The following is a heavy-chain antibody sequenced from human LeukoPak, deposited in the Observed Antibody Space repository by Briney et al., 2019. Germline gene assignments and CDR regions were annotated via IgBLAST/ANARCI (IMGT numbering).Heavy chain of an antibody. D-gene: IGHD3-22*01. Sequence: GGSLRLSCAASGFTFSNAWMNWVRQAPGKGLEWVGRIKSKTDGGTTDYAAPVKGRFTISRDDSKNTLYLQMNSLKTEDTAVYFCSTTYYYDSSEGYWGQGTLVTVSS. J-gene: IGHJ4*02. CDR1: GFTFSNAW. CDR2: IKSKTDGGTT. CDR3: STTYYYDSSEGY. V-gene: IGHV3-15*07.